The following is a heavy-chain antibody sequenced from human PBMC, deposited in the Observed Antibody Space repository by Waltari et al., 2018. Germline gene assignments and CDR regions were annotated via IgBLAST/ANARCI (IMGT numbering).Heavy chain of an antibody. V-gene: IGHV4-59*01. J-gene: IGHJ6*02. CDR2: IYYSGST. Sequence: QVQLQESGPGLVKPSETLSLTCTVSGGSISSYYWSWIRPPPGKGLEWIWYIYYSGSTNYNPDLKSRVTISVDTSKNQFSLKLSSVTAADTAVYYCARGSFLSSYYYGMDVWGQGTTVTVSS. CDR1: GGSISSYY. CDR3: ARGSFLSSYYYGMDV. D-gene: IGHD6-13*01.